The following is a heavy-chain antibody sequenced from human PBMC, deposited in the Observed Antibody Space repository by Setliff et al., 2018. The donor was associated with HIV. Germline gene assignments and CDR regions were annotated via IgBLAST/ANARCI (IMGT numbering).Heavy chain of an antibody. V-gene: IGHV1-18*01. D-gene: IGHD2-15*01. CDR1: GYIFTSYG. J-gene: IGHJ4*02. CDR3: ATQRWLLPDY. Sequence: ASVKVSCKASGYIFTSYGISWVRQAPGQGLEWMGWISNYNGNRNYAQKLQGRVTMTTDTSTSTAYMELRSLRSDDTAVYYCATQRWLLPDYWGQGTLVTVSS. CDR2: ISNYNGNR.